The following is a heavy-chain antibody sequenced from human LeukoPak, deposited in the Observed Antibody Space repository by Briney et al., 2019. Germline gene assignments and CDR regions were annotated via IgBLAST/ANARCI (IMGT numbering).Heavy chain of an antibody. V-gene: IGHV3-11*06. J-gene: IGHJ4*02. CDR1: GFPFSDYY. Sequence: GGSLRLSCAASGFPFSDYYTTWIRQAPGKGLDWVSYISSSGSYTNYADSVRGRFTISRDNAKNSLFLQMNRLRAEDTAVYYCARVDCSGRSCYVDYWGQGTLVTVSS. CDR3: ARVDCSGRSCYVDY. D-gene: IGHD2-15*01. CDR2: ISSSGSYT.